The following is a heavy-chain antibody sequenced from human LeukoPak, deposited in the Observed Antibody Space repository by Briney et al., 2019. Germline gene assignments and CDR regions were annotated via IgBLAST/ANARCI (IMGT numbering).Heavy chain of an antibody. V-gene: IGHV4-59*12. Sequence: PSETLSLTCTVSGGSISSYYWSWIRQPPGKGLEWIGYIYYSGSTNYNPSLKSRVTISVDTSKNQFSLKLSSVTAADTAVYYCARRIGVNYYYGMDVWGQGTTVTVSS. CDR3: ARRIGVNYYYGMDV. J-gene: IGHJ6*02. D-gene: IGHD3-10*01. CDR2: IYYSGST. CDR1: GGSISSYY.